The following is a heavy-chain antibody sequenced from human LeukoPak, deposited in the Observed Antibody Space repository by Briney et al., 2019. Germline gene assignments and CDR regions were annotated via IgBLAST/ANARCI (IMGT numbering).Heavy chain of an antibody. CDR1: GGSISSYY. D-gene: IGHD6-6*01. J-gene: IGHJ4*02. V-gene: IGHV4-59*01. CDR2: IYYSGST. Sequence: PSETLSLTCTVSGGSISSYYWSWTRQPPGKGLEWIGYIYYSGSTNYNPSLKSRVTISVDTSKNQFSLKLSSVTAADTAVYYCASMYSSSPNFDYWGQGTLVTVSS. CDR3: ASMYSSSPNFDY.